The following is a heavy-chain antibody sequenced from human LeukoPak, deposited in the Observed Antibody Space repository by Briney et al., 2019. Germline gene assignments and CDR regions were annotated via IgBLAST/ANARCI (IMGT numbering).Heavy chain of an antibody. J-gene: IGHJ4*02. CDR2: INAGNGNT. V-gene: IGHV1-3*01. Sequence: ASVKVSCKASGYTFTSYAMHWVRQAPGQRLEWMGWINAGNGNTKYLQKLQGRVTITRDTSANTAFMELSSLRSEDTAVYYCARGSGGYQNFFENWGQGTLVTVSS. CDR1: GYTFTSYA. CDR3: ARGSGGYQNFFEN. D-gene: IGHD3-10*01.